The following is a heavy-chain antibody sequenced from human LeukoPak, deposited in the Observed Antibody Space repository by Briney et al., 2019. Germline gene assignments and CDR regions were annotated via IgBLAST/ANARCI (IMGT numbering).Heavy chain of an antibody. Sequence: PGGSLRLSCAASGFTFSSYWMHWVRQAPGKGLVWVSRINSDGSSTSYADSVKGRFTISRDNAKNTLYLQMNSLRAEDTAVYYCARGSPHYYDSGGNALGSWGQGTLVTVSS. CDR2: INSDGSST. J-gene: IGHJ4*02. CDR1: GFTFSSYW. CDR3: ARGSPHYYDSGGNALGS. D-gene: IGHD3-22*01. V-gene: IGHV3-74*01.